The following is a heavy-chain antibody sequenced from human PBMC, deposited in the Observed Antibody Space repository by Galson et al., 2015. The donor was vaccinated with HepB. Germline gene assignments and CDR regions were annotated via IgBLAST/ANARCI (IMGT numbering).Heavy chain of an antibody. J-gene: IGHJ4*02. D-gene: IGHD4-17*01. CDR2: IIPIFGTA. Sequence: SVKVSCKASGGTLSSYAISWVRQAPGQGLEWMGGIIPIFGTANYARKFQGRVTITADESTSTAYMELSSLRSEDTAVYYCARDGDDYGDYWGPFDYWGQGTLVTVSS. CDR1: GGTLSSYA. CDR3: ARDGDDYGDYWGPFDY. V-gene: IGHV1-69*13.